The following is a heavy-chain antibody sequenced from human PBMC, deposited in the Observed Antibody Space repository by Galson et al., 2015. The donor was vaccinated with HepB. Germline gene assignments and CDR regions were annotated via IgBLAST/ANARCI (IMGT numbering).Heavy chain of an antibody. D-gene: IGHD6-13*01. J-gene: IGHJ4*02. CDR1: GYTFTTYA. V-gene: IGHV1-3*01. CDR2: INGGNGNT. CDR3: ARGGSSASWYYFDY. Sequence: SVKVSCKASGYTFTTYAVHWVRQAPEQRLEWMGWINGGNGNTKYSQKFQGRVIITRDTSASTAYMELTSLRSEDTAVYYCARGGSSASWYYFDYWGQGTLVTVSS.